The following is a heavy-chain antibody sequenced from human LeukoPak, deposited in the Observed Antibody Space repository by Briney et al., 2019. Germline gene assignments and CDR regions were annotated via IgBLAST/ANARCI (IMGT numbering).Heavy chain of an antibody. CDR2: INGDGGTT. CDR1: GFTFSNYA. CDR3: AKELGYSYGTYFDY. Sequence: GGSLRLSCAASGFTFSNYAMYWVRQAPGKGLEWVSSINGDGGTTYYADSVKGRFTISRDNSKNTLYLQMNSLRAEDTAVYYCAKELGYSYGTYFDYWGQGTLVTVSS. D-gene: IGHD5-18*01. V-gene: IGHV3-23*01. J-gene: IGHJ4*02.